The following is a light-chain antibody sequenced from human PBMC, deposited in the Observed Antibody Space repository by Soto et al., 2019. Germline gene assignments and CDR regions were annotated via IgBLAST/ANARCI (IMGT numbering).Light chain of an antibody. V-gene: IGKV2-28*01. CDR3: MQALQT. Sequence: DIVMTQSPLSLPVIPVEPASISCRSSRSLLHSNEHNYLDWCXQKPGQXXHLLIYLGSNRASGVPDRFSGSGPGTDFTLKISGLEAEDAGVYYCMQALQTFGGGTKVDIK. J-gene: IGKJ4*01. CDR2: LGS. CDR1: RSLLHSNEHNY.